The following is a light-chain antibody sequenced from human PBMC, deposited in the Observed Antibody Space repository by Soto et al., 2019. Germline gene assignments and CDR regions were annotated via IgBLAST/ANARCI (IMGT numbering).Light chain of an antibody. CDR2: DDN. V-gene: IGLV1-40*01. J-gene: IGLJ1*01. Sequence: VLTQPPSVSGAPGQRVTISCTGSSSNIGAGYDLHWYRQLPGTAPKLLIYDDNNRPSGVPDRFSGSKSGTSASLAISGLQAEDEADYYCQSYDSSLSGYVFGTGTKVTVL. CDR1: SSNIGAGYD. CDR3: QSYDSSLSGYV.